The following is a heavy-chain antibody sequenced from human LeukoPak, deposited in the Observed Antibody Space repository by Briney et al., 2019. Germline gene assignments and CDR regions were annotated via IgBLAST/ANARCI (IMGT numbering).Heavy chain of an antibody. D-gene: IGHD3-16*01. V-gene: IGHV3-74*01. CDR3: VRGGNYVWGSYDP. CDR1: GFMFSSYW. CDR2: MDSDGSIT. Sequence: GGSLRLSCVVSGFMFSSYWMHWVRQVPGKGLVWVSSMDSDGSITTYADSVKDRFTISRDNAKKTLYLQMSSLRAEDTAVYYCVRGGNYVWGSYDPWGQGTLVTVSS. J-gene: IGHJ5*02.